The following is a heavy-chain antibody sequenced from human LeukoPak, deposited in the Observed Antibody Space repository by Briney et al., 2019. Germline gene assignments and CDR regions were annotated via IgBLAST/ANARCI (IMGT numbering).Heavy chain of an antibody. J-gene: IGHJ4*02. Sequence: SETLSLTCAVYGGSFSGYYWSWIRQPAGKGLEWIGRLYTRGTTYYNPSLKSRVTISADTSQNQFSLKLSSVTAADTAVYYCAREGQISGVITSFDYWGQGTLVTVSS. CDR2: LYTRGTT. CDR3: AREGQISGVITSFDY. V-gene: IGHV4-4*07. CDR1: GGSFSGYY. D-gene: IGHD3-3*01.